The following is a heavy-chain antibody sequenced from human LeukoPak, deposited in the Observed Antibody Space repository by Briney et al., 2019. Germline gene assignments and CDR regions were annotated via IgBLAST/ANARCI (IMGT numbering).Heavy chain of an antibody. Sequence: ASVKVSCKASGYTFTGYYMHWVRQAPGQGLEWMGWINPNSGGTNYAQKFQGRVTMTRDTSISKAYMELSMLRSDDTAVYYCARDSRDGWSPSAYFQHWGQGTLVTVSS. CDR3: ARDSRDGWSPSAYFQH. CDR1: GYTFTGYY. D-gene: IGHD5-24*01. CDR2: INPNSGGT. V-gene: IGHV1-2*02. J-gene: IGHJ1*01.